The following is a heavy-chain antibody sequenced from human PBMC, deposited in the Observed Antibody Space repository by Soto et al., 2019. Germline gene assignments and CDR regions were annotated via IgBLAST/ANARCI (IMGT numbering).Heavy chain of an antibody. CDR2: ISAYNGNT. V-gene: IGHV1-18*01. CDR1: GYTFTSYG. Sequence: ASVKVSCKASGYTFTSYGISWVRQAPAQGLEWMGWISAYNGNTNYAQKLQGRVTMTTDTSTSTAYMELRGLRSDDTAVYYCARERSTPVILSGYYYRYYFDYWGQGSLVTVSS. CDR3: ARERSTPVILSGYYYRYYFDY. D-gene: IGHD3-9*01. J-gene: IGHJ4*02.